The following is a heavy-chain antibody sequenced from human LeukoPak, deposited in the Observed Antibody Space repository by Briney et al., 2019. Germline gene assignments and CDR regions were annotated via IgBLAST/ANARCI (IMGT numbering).Heavy chain of an antibody. CDR2: INHSGST. Sequence: PSETLSLTCAVYGGSFSGYYWSWIRQPPGKGLEWIGEINHSGSTNSNPSLKSRVTISIDTSKNQFSLNLSSVTAADTAVYYCARVGALYGEREGVDYWGQGTLVTVSS. D-gene: IGHD2/OR15-2a*01. V-gene: IGHV4-34*01. CDR3: ARVGALYGEREGVDY. CDR1: GGSFSGYY. J-gene: IGHJ4*02.